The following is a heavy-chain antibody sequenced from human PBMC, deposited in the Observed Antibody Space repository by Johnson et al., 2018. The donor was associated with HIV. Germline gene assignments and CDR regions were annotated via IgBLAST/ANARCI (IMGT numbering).Heavy chain of an antibody. CDR2: ISGSGGST. CDR1: GFTFSSYA. V-gene: IGHV3-23*04. CDR3: AKSGLFVLVVYAPDVFDI. D-gene: IGHD2-8*02. Sequence: VQLVESGGGLVQPGGSLRLSCAASGFTFSSYAMSWVRQAPGTGLEWVSAISGSGGSTYYAASVTGRFTLSRDNSKNTLYLQMNSLRAEDTAVYYCAKSGLFVLVVYAPDVFDIWGQGTMVTVSS. J-gene: IGHJ3*02.